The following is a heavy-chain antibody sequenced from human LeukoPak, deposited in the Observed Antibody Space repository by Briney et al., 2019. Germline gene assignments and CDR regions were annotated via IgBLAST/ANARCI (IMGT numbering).Heavy chain of an antibody. CDR3: AVSANCGGDCYSYYFDH. CDR1: GYTFTNYW. Sequence: GESLQISCKGSGYTFTNYWIGWVRRMPGKNLEWMGIIYPDDSDTRYSPSFQGQVTISVDKSIRIAYLQWSSLKATDTAMYYCAVSANCGGDCYSYYFDHWGQGTLVTVSP. CDR2: IYPDDSDT. V-gene: IGHV5-51*01. J-gene: IGHJ4*02. D-gene: IGHD2-21*02.